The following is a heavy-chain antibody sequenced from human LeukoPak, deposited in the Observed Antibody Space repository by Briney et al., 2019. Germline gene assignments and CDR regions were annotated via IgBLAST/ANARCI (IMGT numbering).Heavy chain of an antibody. Sequence: ASVKVSCKASGYTFTGYYMHWVRQAPGQGLEWMGWINPNSGGTNYAQKFQGRVTMTRNTSISTAYMELSSLRSEDTAVYYCARLGTAWFGELSYGMDVWGQGTTVTVSS. V-gene: IGHV1-2*02. CDR3: ARLGTAWFGELSYGMDV. J-gene: IGHJ6*02. CDR1: GYTFTGYY. CDR2: INPNSGGT. D-gene: IGHD3-10*01.